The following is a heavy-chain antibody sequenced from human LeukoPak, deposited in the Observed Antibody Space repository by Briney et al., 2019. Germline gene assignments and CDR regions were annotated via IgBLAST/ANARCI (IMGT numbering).Heavy chain of an antibody. CDR1: GGSISSYY. CDR3: ARVARCTSCFDVDY. Sequence: PSETLSLTCTVSGGSISSYYWSWIRQPAGEGLEWIGRIYTSGSTNYNPSLKSRVTISVDTSKNQFSLTLSSVTAADTAVYYCARVARCTSCFDVDYWGQGTLVTVSS. D-gene: IGHD2-2*01. V-gene: IGHV4-4*07. CDR2: IYTSGST. J-gene: IGHJ4*02.